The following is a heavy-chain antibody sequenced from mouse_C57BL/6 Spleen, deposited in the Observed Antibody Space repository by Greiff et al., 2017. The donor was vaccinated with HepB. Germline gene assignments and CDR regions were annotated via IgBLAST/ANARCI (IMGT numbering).Heavy chain of an antibody. CDR2: IRLKSDNYAT. V-gene: IGHV6-3*01. CDR1: GFTFSNYW. J-gene: IGHJ1*03. CDR3: TARYFDV. Sequence: EVKVEESGGGLVQPGGSMKLSCVASGFTFSNYWMNWVRQSPEKGLEWVAQIRLKSDNYATHYAESVKGMFTISREDSKSSVYLQMNNLRAEDTGIYYCTARYFDVWGTGTTVTVSS.